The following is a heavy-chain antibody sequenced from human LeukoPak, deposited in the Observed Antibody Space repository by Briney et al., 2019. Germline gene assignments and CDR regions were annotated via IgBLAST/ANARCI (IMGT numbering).Heavy chain of an antibody. V-gene: IGHV3-7*01. CDR2: VNQDGSEK. CDR3: ASRRGAATDSVY. Sequence: PGGSLRLSCAASGLTFTSYWMNWVRQAPGKGLEWVANVNQDGSEKNYVDSVKGRSTISRDNARNSLYLQMNSLRAEDSAVYYCASRRGAATDSVYWGQGTLVTVSS. CDR1: GLTFTSYW. D-gene: IGHD1-26*01. J-gene: IGHJ4*02.